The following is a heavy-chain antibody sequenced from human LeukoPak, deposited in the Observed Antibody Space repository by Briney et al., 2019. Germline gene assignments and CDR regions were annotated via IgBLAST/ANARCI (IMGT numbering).Heavy chain of an antibody. CDR3: ARGGGLDV. J-gene: IGHJ6*02. Sequence: GGSLRLSCAASGFTFSSYWMNWARQAPGKGLEWVASINHSGNVNYYVDSVKGRSTISRDNAKSSLYLQMSNLRAEDTAVYFCARGGGLDVWGQGATVTVSS. CDR1: GFTFSSYW. D-gene: IGHD3-16*01. CDR2: INHSGNVN. V-gene: IGHV3-7*03.